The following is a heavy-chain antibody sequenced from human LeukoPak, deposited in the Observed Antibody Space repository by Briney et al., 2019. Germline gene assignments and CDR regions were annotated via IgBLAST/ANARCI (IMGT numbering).Heavy chain of an antibody. Sequence: SVKVSCKASGGTFSSYAISWVRQAPGQGLEWMGRIIPIFGTANYAQKFQGRVTITTDESTSTTYMELSSLRSEDTAVYYCAREATGHAVLSFDYWGQGTLVTVSS. V-gene: IGHV1-69*05. CDR1: GGTFSSYA. J-gene: IGHJ4*02. CDR3: AREATGHAVLSFDY. CDR2: IIPIFGTA.